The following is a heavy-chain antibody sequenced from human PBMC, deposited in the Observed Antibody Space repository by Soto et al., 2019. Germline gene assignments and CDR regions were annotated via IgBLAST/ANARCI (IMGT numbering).Heavy chain of an antibody. J-gene: IGHJ4*02. CDR2: ISGSGGST. D-gene: IGHD2-15*01. Sequence: GGSLRLSCAASGFTFSSYAMTWVRQAPGKGLEWVSVISGSGGSTHYADSVKGRSTISRDNSKNTLYLQMNSLRAEDTAVYYCARDPGYCSGGSCYYFDYWGQGTLVTVSS. CDR1: GFTFSSYA. CDR3: ARDPGYCSGGSCYYFDY. V-gene: IGHV3-23*01.